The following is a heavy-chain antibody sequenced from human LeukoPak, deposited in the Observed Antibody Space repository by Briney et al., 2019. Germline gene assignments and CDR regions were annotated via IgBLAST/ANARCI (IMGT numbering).Heavy chain of an antibody. CDR3: AKDQPSYCSSTSCYAGYFDY. D-gene: IGHD2-2*01. J-gene: IGHJ4*02. Sequence: PGGSLRLSCAASGFTFSSYGIHWVRQAPGKGLEWVAVISYDGSNKYYADSVKGRFTISRDNSKNTLYLQMNSLRAEDTAVYYCAKDQPSYCSSTSCYAGYFDYWGQGTLVTVSS. CDR2: ISYDGSNK. CDR1: GFTFSSYG. V-gene: IGHV3-30*18.